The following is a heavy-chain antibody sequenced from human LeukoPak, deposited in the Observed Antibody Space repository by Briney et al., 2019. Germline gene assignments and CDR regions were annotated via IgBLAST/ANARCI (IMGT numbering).Heavy chain of an antibody. CDR2: IYSGGST. D-gene: IGHD5-24*01. Sequence: GGSLRLSCAASGFTVSSNYMSWVRQAPGKGLEWVSVIYSGGSTYYADSVKGRFTISRDNSKNTLYLQMNSLRAEDTAVYYCARDGKYGYNPSAYWGQGTLVTVSS. CDR3: ARDGKYGYNPSAY. J-gene: IGHJ4*02. V-gene: IGHV3-53*01. CDR1: GFTVSSNY.